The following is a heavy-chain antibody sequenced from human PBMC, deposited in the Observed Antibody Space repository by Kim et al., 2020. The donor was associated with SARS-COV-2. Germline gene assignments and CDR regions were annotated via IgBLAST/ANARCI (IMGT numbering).Heavy chain of an antibody. J-gene: IGHJ4*02. CDR3: AKVSGYSDY. V-gene: IGHV3-9*01. CDR2: SGSI. D-gene: IGHD3-3*01. Sequence: SGSIGYADSVKGRFTISRDNAKNSLYLQMNSLRAEDTDLYYCAKVSGYSDYWGQGTLVTVSS.